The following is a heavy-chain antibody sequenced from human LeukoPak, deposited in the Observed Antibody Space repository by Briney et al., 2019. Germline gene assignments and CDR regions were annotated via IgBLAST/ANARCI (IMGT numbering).Heavy chain of an antibody. D-gene: IGHD3/OR15-3a*01. V-gene: IGHV4-39*02. CDR3: ARDGPWTSDC. Sequence: PSETLSLTCTVSGGSVSTSYYWGWIRQPPGKGLGWIGSICSGGNTCYNPSLGGRVTIFADSSRNYFSLQLTCVTAADTAVYCGARDGPWTSDCWGQGTLVTVSS. J-gene: IGHJ4*02. CDR2: ICSGGNT. CDR1: GGSVSTSYY.